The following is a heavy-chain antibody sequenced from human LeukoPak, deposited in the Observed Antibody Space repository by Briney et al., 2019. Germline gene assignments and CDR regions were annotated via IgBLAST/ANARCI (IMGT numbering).Heavy chain of an antibody. J-gene: IGHJ5*02. CDR2: ISSSSSYI. CDR1: GFTFSSYS. Sequence: GGSLRPSCAASGFTFSSYSMNWVRQAPGKGLEWVSSISSSSSYIYYADSVKGRFTISRDNAKNSLYLQMNSLRAEDTAVYYCARDPKGAGFDPWGQGTLVTVSS. V-gene: IGHV3-21*01. CDR3: ARDPKGAGFDP. D-gene: IGHD3-16*01.